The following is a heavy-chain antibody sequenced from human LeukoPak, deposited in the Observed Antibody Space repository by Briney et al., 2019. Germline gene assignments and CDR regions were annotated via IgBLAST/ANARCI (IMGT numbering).Heavy chain of an antibody. D-gene: IGHD3-10*01. CDR3: ARGFDYGSGSYSYFDY. CDR2: IIPIFGTA. V-gene: IGHV1-69*01. J-gene: IGHJ4*02. Sequence: SVKVSCKASGGTFSSYAIGWVRQAPGQGLEWMGGIIPIFGTANYAQKFQGRVAITADESTSTAYMELSSLRSEDTAVYYCARGFDYGSGSYSYFDYWGQGTLVTVSS. CDR1: GGTFSSYA.